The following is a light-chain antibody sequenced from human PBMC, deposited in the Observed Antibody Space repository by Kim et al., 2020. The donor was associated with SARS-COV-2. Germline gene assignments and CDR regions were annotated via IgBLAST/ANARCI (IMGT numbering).Light chain of an antibody. V-gene: IGKV1-9*01. CDR3: HQFNSYPRS. CDR1: QGMSNY. J-gene: IGKJ1*01. Sequence: ASVRDRVTITCRASQGMSNYLAWYQQHPGKAPKLLIYGASTLQSGVPSRFSGSGSGTDFTLTISYLQPEDFATYSCHQFNSYPRSFGQVTKVDIK. CDR2: GAS.